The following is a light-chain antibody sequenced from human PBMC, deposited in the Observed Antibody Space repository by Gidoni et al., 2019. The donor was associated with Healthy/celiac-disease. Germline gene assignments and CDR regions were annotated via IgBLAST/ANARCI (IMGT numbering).Light chain of an antibody. CDR1: QSVSSY. Sequence: FLFTQSPATLSLSPAERATLSCRASQSVSSYLAWYQQKPGQAPRLLIYDASNRATGIPARFSGSGSGTDFTLTISSLEPEDFAVYYCQQRSNWPPLCTFGPGTKVEIK. V-gene: IGKV3-11*01. CDR2: DAS. J-gene: IGKJ3*01. CDR3: QQRSNWPPLCT.